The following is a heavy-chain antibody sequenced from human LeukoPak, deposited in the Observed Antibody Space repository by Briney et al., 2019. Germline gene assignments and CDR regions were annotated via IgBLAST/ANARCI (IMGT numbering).Heavy chain of an antibody. V-gene: IGHV3-9*01. J-gene: IGHJ4*02. CDR1: GFTFSSYA. CDR3: AKAIRGSYFDY. Sequence: GGSLRLSCAASGFTFSSYAMSWVRQAPGKGLEWVSGISWNSGSIGYADSVKGRFTISRDNAKNSLYLQMNSLRAEDTALYYCAKAIRGSYFDYWGQGTLVTVSS. D-gene: IGHD1-26*01. CDR2: ISWNSGSI.